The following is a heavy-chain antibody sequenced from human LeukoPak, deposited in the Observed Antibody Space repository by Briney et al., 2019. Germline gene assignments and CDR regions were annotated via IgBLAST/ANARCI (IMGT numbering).Heavy chain of an antibody. CDR1: GFTFSSYS. D-gene: IGHD3-22*01. CDR3: ARDATHLDYYDSSGKGFNYYGMDV. V-gene: IGHV3-21*01. J-gene: IGHJ6*02. CDR2: ISSSSSYI. Sequence: GGSLRLSCAASGFTFSSYSMNWVRQAPGKGLELVSSISSSSSYIYYADSVKGRFTISRDNAKNALYLQMNSLRAEDTAVYYCARDATHLDYYDSSGKGFNYYGMDVWGQGTTVTVSS.